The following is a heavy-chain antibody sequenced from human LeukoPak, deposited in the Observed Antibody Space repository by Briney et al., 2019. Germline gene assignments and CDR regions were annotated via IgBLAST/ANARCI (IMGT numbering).Heavy chain of an antibody. CDR3: TREGRGSAWPLFDY. D-gene: IGHD6-19*01. CDR2: MSINGRT. V-gene: IGHV4-4*07. J-gene: IGHJ4*02. Sequence: SETLSLTCTVSGGSITSYYWNWIRQPAGKGLEWIGRMSINGRTNYNPSLNSRVTMLVDTSKNHFSLKLSSVTAADTAVYYCTREGRGSAWPLFDYWGQGTLVTVSS. CDR1: GGSITSYY.